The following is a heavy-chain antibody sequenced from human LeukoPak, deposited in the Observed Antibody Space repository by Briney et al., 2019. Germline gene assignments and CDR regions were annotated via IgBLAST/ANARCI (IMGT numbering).Heavy chain of an antibody. CDR2: IRSDGTSK. CDR3: ARGHSGTSVIDY. CDR1: GFTFSCYA. D-gene: IGHD2-2*01. V-gene: IGHV3-30*02. Sequence: GGSLRLSCSASGFTFSCYAMYWVRQAPGKGLEWVTFIRSDGTSKFYADSVKGRFTISRDNSKNMVYLQMNSLRADDTAVYYCARGHSGTSVIDYWGQGILVTISS. J-gene: IGHJ4*02.